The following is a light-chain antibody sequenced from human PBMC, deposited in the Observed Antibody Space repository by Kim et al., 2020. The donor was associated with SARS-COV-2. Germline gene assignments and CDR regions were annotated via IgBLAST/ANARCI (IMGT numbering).Light chain of an antibody. CDR3: QQVNSYPLT. V-gene: IGKV1-9*01. J-gene: IGKJ4*01. CDR2: AAS. Sequence: IQLTQSPSSLSASVGDRVTITCRASKGISSYLAWYQQKPGKAPNLLIYAASTLQSGVPSRFSGSGSGTDFTLTISSLQPEDFATYYCQQVNSYPLTFGGGTKVDIK. CDR1: KGISSY.